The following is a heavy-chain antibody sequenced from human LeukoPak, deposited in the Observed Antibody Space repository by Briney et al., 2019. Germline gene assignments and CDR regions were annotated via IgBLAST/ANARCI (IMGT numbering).Heavy chain of an antibody. CDR1: GFTFSSYG. D-gene: IGHD1-26*01. Sequence: GGSLRLSCAASGFTFSSYGMSWVRQAPGKGLEWVSAISGSGGSTYYADSVKGRFTISRDNSKNTLYPQMNSLRAEDTAVYYCANTGGSYFPGDYYYMDVWGKGTTVTISS. J-gene: IGHJ6*03. CDR2: ISGSGGST. V-gene: IGHV3-23*01. CDR3: ANTGGSYFPGDYYYMDV.